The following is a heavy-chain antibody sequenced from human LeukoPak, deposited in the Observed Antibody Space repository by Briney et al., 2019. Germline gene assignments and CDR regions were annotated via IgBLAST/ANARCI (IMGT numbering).Heavy chain of an antibody. J-gene: IGHJ6*03. CDR1: GFTFSSYW. D-gene: IGHD6-13*01. V-gene: IGHV3-74*01. CDR2: INSDGSST. CDR3: ARFSSSWYFYYMDV. Sequence: PGGSLRLSCAASGFTFSSYWMHWVRHAPGKGLVWVSRINSDGSSTSYADSVKGRFTISRDNAKNTLYLQMNSLRAEDTAVYYCARFSSSWYFYYMDVWGKGTTVTVSS.